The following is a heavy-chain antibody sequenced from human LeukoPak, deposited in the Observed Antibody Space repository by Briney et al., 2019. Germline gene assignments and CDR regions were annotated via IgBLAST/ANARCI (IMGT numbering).Heavy chain of an antibody. D-gene: IGHD6-19*01. J-gene: IGHJ4*02. CDR3: ALLAVASDFDY. V-gene: IGHV3-48*03. Sequence: GGSLRLSCAVSRFPFSFYEMNWVRQAPGKGLEWVSNIGASGTTKYYADSVKGRFSISRDNAKTSLYLQMNSLRVDDTAVYYCALLAVASDFDYWGQGALVTVSS. CDR1: RFPFSFYE. CDR2: IGASGTTK.